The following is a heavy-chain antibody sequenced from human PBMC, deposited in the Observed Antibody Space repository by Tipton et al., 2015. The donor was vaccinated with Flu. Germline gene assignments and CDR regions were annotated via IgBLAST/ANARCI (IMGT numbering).Heavy chain of an antibody. D-gene: IGHD3-16*01. J-gene: IGHJ3*02. CDR3: ARTNIGYDYVWGSYRRDAFDI. Sequence: QMQLVQSGAEVKKPGASVKVSCKASGYTFTSYDINWVRQATGQGLEWMGWMNPNSGNTGYAQKFQGRVTMTRNTSISTAYMELSSLRSEDTAVYYCARTNIGYDYVWGSYRRDAFDIWGQGTMVTVSS. CDR2: MNPNSGNT. CDR1: GYTFTSYD. V-gene: IGHV1-8*01.